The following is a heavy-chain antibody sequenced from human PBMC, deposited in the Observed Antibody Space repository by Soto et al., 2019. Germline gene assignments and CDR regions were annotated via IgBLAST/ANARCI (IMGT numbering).Heavy chain of an antibody. CDR1: GGSISSYY. J-gene: IGHJ4*02. CDR3: ARSHSSSWNFDY. CDR2: IYYSGST. D-gene: IGHD6-13*01. Sequence: SETLSLTCTVSGGSISSYYWSWIGQPPGKGLEWIGYIYYSGSTNYNPSLKSRVTIAVDTSKNQFSLKLSSVTAADTAVYYCARSHSSSWNFDYWGQGTLVTVSS. V-gene: IGHV4-59*01.